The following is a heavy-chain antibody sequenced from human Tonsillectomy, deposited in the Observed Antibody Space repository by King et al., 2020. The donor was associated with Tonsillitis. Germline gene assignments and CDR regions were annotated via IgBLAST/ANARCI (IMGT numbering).Heavy chain of an antibody. CDR2: IIPLSRTT. CDR1: GATFTSYS. Sequence: VQLVQSGAQMKKPGSSVKVSCRASGATFTSYSIIWVRQAPGQGLEWMGGIIPLSRTTNYAQKFQGRVTITADESTGTAYMDLSSLRSEDTAVYFCARVAKSSGYDVYYFDYWGQGTLVTVSS. D-gene: IGHD5-12*01. J-gene: IGHJ4*02. CDR3: ARVAKSSGYDVYYFDY. V-gene: IGHV1-69*01.